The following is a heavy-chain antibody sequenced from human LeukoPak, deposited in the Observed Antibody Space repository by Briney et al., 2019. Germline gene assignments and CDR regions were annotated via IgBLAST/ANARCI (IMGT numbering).Heavy chain of an antibody. J-gene: IGHJ4*02. CDR3: ARVRGVVIATCFDY. Sequence: GGSLRLSCAASGFTFSSYAMSWVRQAPGKGLEWVSAISGSGGSTYYADSVKGRFTISRDNSKNSLYLQMNSLRAEDTAVYYCARVRGVVIATCFDYWGQGTLVTVSS. D-gene: IGHD2-21*01. CDR2: ISGSGGST. CDR1: GFTFSSYA. V-gene: IGHV3-23*01.